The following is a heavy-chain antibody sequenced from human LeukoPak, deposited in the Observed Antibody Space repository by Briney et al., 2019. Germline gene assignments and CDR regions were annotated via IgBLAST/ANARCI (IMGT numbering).Heavy chain of an antibody. V-gene: IGHV3-20*04. J-gene: IGHJ4*02. Sequence: GGSLRLSCAASGFTFDDYGMSWVRQAPGKGLEWVSGINWNGGSTGYADSVKGRFTISRDNSKNTLYLQMNSLRVEDTAVYYCAKDREMNYYDSSGYCDYWGQGTLVTVSS. CDR1: GFTFDDYG. D-gene: IGHD3-22*01. CDR2: INWNGGST. CDR3: AKDREMNYYDSSGYCDY.